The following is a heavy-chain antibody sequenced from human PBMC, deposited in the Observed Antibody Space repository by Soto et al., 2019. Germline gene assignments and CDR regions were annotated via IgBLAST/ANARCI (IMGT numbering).Heavy chain of an antibody. Sequence: PSEPLSLTCAVSCYSVSDGCYLGWIRQPPGKGLEWIGSINRSEKTYYNPSLKRRLTISVDTSKNQISLTLSSVTAADTAIYYCARSGDDYGSYVDYWGQGTLVNVSS. J-gene: IGHJ4*02. CDR2: INRSEKT. CDR1: CYSVSDGCY. D-gene: IGHD4-17*01. CDR3: ARSGDDYGSYVDY. V-gene: IGHV4-38-2*01.